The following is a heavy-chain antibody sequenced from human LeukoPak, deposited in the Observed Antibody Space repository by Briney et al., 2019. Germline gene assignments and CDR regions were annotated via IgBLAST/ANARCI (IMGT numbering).Heavy chain of an antibody. D-gene: IGHD3-3*01. V-gene: IGHV3-23*01. CDR1: GFTFSSYA. CDR3: AKVPPTSNGFWSGYYFDY. Sequence: PGGSLRLSCAASGFTFSSYAMSWVRQAPGKGLEWVSAISGSGGSTYYADSVKGRFTISRDNSKNTLYLQMNSLRAEDTAVYYCAKVPPTSNGFWSGYYFDYWGQGTLVTVSS. J-gene: IGHJ4*02. CDR2: ISGSGGST.